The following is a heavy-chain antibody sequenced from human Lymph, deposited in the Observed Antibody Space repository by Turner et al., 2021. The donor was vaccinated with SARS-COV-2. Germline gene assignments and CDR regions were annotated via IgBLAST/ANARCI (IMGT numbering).Heavy chain of an antibody. CDR3: AGAGGGRYFYFDY. Sequence: QVQLVQSGAEVKKPGSSVKVSCKASGGTLSSHAISWVRQAPGQGLGGMGGIIPILGKANYAQKFQGRVTITADKSTSTAYMVLSNLRSEDTAVYYCAGAGGGRYFYFDYWGQGTLVTVSS. D-gene: IGHD1-26*01. J-gene: IGHJ4*02. V-gene: IGHV1-69*10. CDR1: GGTLSSHA. CDR2: IIPILGKA.